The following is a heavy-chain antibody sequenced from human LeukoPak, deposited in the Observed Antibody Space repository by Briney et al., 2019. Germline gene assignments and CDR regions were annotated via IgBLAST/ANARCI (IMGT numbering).Heavy chain of an antibody. CDR2: IYYSGST. CDR1: GGSISYCY. Sequence: SETLSLTCTVSGGSISYCYWSWIRQSPGKGLEWIGYIYYSGSTNYNPSLKSRVTISVDMSKNQFSLKVTSVTAADTAIYYCARKGGHFDYWGQGTLVTVSS. V-gene: IGHV4-59*01. CDR3: ARKGGHFDY. D-gene: IGHD2-15*01. J-gene: IGHJ4*02.